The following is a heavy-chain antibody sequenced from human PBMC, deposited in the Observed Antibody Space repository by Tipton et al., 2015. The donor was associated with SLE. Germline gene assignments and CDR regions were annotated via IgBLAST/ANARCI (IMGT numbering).Heavy chain of an antibody. CDR1: GYTFTTYG. J-gene: IGHJ4*02. Sequence: QSGAEVKKPGASVKVSCKASGYTFTTYGISWVRQAPGQGLEWMGWISAYNGNTNYAQKLQGRVTMTTDTSTNTAYMELRSLRSEDTALYYCAIAVAGTLFFDYWGQGALVTVSS. D-gene: IGHD6-19*01. CDR3: AIAVAGTLFFDY. CDR2: ISAYNGNT. V-gene: IGHV1-18*01.